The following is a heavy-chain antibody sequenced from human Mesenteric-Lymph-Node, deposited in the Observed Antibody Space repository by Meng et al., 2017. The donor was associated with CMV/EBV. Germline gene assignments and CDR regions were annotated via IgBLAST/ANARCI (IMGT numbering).Heavy chain of an antibody. CDR3: ARGWRDHYDTSGFYKYFDC. V-gene: IGHV3-48*03. CDR2: ISSSGSTI. D-gene: IGHD3-22*01. Sequence: GGSLRLSCAASGFTFSSYEMNWVRQAPGKGLEWVSYISSSGSTIYYADSVKGRFTISRDDAKNSMFLQMSGLKAEDTAVYYCARGWRDHYDTSGFYKYFDCWGQGSLVTVSS. J-gene: IGHJ4*02. CDR1: GFTFSSYE.